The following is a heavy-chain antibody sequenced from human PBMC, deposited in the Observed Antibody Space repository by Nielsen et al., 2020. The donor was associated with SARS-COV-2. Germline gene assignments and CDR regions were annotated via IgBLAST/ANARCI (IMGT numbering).Heavy chain of an antibody. Sequence: SGPTLVKPSQTLTLTCTVSGLSLSSNGAGVTWVRQPPGKALEWLALVYWDDSKYYNPSLKRRLTITKATSRNQVVLTMTNMDHEDSGTYFCTHSPHNTFILFPFDSWGQGARVTVSS. J-gene: IGHJ4*02. V-gene: IGHV2-5*02. D-gene: IGHD2/OR15-2a*01. CDR1: GLSLSSNGAG. CDR3: THSPHNTFILFPFDS. CDR2: VYWDDSK.